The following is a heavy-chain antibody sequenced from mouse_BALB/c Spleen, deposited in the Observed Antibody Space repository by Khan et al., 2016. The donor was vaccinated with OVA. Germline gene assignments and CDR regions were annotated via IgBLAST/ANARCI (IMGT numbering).Heavy chain of an antibody. D-gene: IGHD2-4*01. CDR3: ARNYDYDEGLAY. J-gene: IGHJ3*01. Sequence: QVQLKQSGPGLVQPSQSLSITCTVSGFSLTNYGVHWVRQSPGKGLEWLGVIWSGGSTDHHAAFISRLSISKDNSKSQVFFKMNSLQPNDTAMYYCARNYDYDEGLAYWGQGTLVTVSA. V-gene: IGHV2-2*02. CDR1: GFSLTNYG. CDR2: IWSGGST.